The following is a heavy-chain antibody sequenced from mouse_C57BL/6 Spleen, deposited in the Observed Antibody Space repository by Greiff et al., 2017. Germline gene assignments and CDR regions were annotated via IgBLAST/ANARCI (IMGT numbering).Heavy chain of an antibody. CDR1: GYAFSSSW. Sequence: VKLMESGPELVKPGASVKISCKASGYAFSSSWMNWVKQRPGKGLEWIGRIYPGDGDTNYNGKFKGKATLTADKSSSTAYMQLSRLTSEDSAVYFCARRNGNYGDYWGQGTTLTVAS. J-gene: IGHJ2*01. V-gene: IGHV1-82*01. CDR2: IYPGDGDT. D-gene: IGHD2-1*01. CDR3: ARRNGNYGDY.